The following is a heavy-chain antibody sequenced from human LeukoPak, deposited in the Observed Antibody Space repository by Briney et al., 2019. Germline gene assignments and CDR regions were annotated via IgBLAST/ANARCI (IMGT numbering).Heavy chain of an antibody. D-gene: IGHD3-22*01. V-gene: IGHV4-39*07. CDR3: ASVSAHYYDSTGHGYYFDY. CDR1: GGSISSSSYY. CDR2: INHSGST. Sequence: SETLSLTCTVSGGSISSSSYYWGWIRQPPGRGLEWIGEINHSGSTNYNPSLKSRVTISVDTSKNQFSLKLSSVTAADTAVYYCASVSAHYYDSTGHGYYFDYWGQGTLVTVSS. J-gene: IGHJ4*02.